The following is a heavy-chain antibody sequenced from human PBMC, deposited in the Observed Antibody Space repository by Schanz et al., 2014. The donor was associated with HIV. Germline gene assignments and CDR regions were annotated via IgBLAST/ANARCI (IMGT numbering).Heavy chain of an antibody. CDR3: AKDGSWEAFDVFDI. Sequence: QVQLVESGGGVVQPGRSLRLSCAASGITFSTSGMHWVRQAPGKGLEWVAVISYDGSNKYYADSVKGRFTISRDNSKNTLYLQMNSLVAEDTAVYYCAKDGSWEAFDVFDIWGQGTMVTVSS. J-gene: IGHJ3*02. CDR1: GITFSTSG. D-gene: IGHD1-26*01. V-gene: IGHV3-33*05. CDR2: ISYDGSNK.